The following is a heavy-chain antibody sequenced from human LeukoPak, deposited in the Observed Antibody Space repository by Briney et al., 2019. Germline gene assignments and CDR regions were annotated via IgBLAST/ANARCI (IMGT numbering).Heavy chain of an antibody. CDR1: GGSISSYY. CDR3: ARTDYGGNSGYFDY. D-gene: IGHD4-23*01. Sequence: SETLSLTCTVSGGSISSYYWSWIRQPPGKGLEWIGYIYCSGSTNYNPSLKSRVTISVDTSKNQFSLKLSSVTAADTAVYYCARTDYGGNSGYFDYWGQGTLVTVSS. J-gene: IGHJ4*02. V-gene: IGHV4-59*08. CDR2: IYCSGST.